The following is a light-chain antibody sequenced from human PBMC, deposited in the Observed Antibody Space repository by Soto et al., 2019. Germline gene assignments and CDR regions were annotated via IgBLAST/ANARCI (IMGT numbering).Light chain of an antibody. CDR2: NNN. J-gene: IGLJ1*01. V-gene: IGLV1-44*01. CDR3: AAWDDSLNYV. CDR1: SSNIGSNT. Sequence: QSVLTQPPSASGTPGQRVTISCSGSSSNIGSNTVNWYQQLPGTAPKLLIYNNNQRPSGVPDRFSGSKSGTSASLAISGLQSEDEADYYCAAWDDSLNYVFGTGTKVTVL.